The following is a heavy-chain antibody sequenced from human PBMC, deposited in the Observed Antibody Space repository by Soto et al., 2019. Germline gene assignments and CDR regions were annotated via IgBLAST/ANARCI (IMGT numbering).Heavy chain of an antibody. CDR3: TTDGWDYGRTGFDD. CDR2: IKSKTDGGTT. CDR1: GFTFSNAW. V-gene: IGHV3-15*07. D-gene: IGHD4-17*01. J-gene: IGHJ5*02. Sequence: SLRLSCAASGFTFSNAWMNWVRQAPGRGLEWVGRIKSKTDGGTTDYAAPVKGRFTISRDDSKNTLYLQMNSLKTEDTAVYYCTTDGWDYGRTGFDDWGQGTLVTVSS.